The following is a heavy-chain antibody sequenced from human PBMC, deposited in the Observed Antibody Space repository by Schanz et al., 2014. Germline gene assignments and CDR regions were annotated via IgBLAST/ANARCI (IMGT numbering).Heavy chain of an antibody. Sequence: QVQLVESGGGVVQPGRSLRLSCAASGFTFSSYGMHWVRQAPGKGLEWISFINTGSNYINYADSVKGRFTISRDNSKNTLYLQMKSLRAEDTAVYYCAKGRFGELSAFDIWGQGTMVTVSS. D-gene: IGHD3-10*01. CDR1: GFTFSSYG. CDR3: AKGRFGELSAFDI. CDR2: INTGSNYI. V-gene: IGHV3-NL1*01. J-gene: IGHJ3*02.